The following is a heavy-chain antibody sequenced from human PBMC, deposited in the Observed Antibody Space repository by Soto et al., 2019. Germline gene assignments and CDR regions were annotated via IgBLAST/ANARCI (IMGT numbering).Heavy chain of an antibody. CDR3: ARVIRQGAAAGKHGMDV. Sequence: SETLSLTCAVSGGSLSSSNWWSWVRQPPGKGLEWIGEIYHSGSTNYNPSLKSRVTISVDKSKNQFSLKLSSVTAADTAVYYCARVIRQGAAAGKHGMDVWGQGTTVTVSS. CDR2: IYHSGST. CDR1: GGSLSSSNW. D-gene: IGHD6-13*01. V-gene: IGHV4-4*02. J-gene: IGHJ6*02.